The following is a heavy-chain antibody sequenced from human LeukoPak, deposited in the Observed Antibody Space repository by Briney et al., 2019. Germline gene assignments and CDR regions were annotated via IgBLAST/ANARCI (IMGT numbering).Heavy chain of an antibody. J-gene: IGHJ4*02. V-gene: IGHV3-49*03. CDR2: IRRKADGGAT. CDR1: GFTFSSYD. D-gene: IGHD1-26*01. CDR3: TRGSLGATFF. Sequence: GGSLRLSCAASGFTFSSYDMSWIRQAPGKGLEWVGFIRRKADGGATAYAASVKGRFTISRDDSKSIAYLQMNSLKTEDTAVYYCTRGSLGATFFWGQGTLVTVSS.